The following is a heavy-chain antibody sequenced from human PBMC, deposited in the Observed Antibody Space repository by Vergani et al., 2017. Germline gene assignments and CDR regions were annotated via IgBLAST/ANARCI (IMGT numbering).Heavy chain of an antibody. CDR3: AGNTGHCSRAGCHKTYYYYFYMDV. D-gene: IGHD2-2*01. CDR1: GGSFSGYF. J-gene: IGHJ6*03. CDR2: INHSGST. V-gene: IGHV4-34*01. Sequence: QVQLQQWGAGLLKPSETLSLTCAVYGGSFSGYFWSWIGQPPGKGLEWIGDINHSGSTNYNPSLESRVTISADTSKNQFSLRLGSVTAADTAIYYCAGNTGHCSRAGCHKTYYYYFYMDVWGK.